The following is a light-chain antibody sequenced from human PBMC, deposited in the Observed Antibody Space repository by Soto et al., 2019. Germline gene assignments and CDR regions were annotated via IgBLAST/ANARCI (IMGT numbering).Light chain of an antibody. V-gene: IGKV3-15*01. CDR1: QSVGSD. Sequence: EVVLTQSPVTLSVSPGERATLSCRARQSVGSDFAWYQHRRGQTPRLLIYAGSTRATGVPARFSGSGSGTEFTLTISSLQSEDFAIYYCQQYNNWPYTFGQGTKLEIK. CDR3: QQYNNWPYT. CDR2: AGS. J-gene: IGKJ2*01.